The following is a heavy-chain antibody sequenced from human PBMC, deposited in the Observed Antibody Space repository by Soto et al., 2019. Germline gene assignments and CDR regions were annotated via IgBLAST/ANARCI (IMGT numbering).Heavy chain of an antibody. V-gene: IGHV4-39*01. CDR3: ASLYGDYVSY. D-gene: IGHD4-17*01. J-gene: IGHJ4*02. CDR2: IHYVGST. CDR1: GGSFSSSSYY. Sequence: PSETLSLTCTVSGGSFSSSSYYWGWIRQPQGKGLERIGCIHYVGSTYYHPSLKSRVIISVDTSKNQFSLKLSSVTAADTAVYYCASLYGDYVSYWGQGTLVTVSS.